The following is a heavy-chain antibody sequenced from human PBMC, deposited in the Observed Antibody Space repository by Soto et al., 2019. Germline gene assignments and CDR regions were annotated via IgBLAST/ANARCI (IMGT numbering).Heavy chain of an antibody. CDR1: GFSFSMYS. D-gene: IGHD1-26*01. CDR2: ISSNSVTI. Sequence: GSLRLSCAASGFSFSMYSMNWVRQAPGKGLEWVSYISSNSVTIYDTDSGRGRFTISRDNAKNSLYLQMNSLRDEDTAVYYCAREYILGTRSFDYWGQGTLVTVSS. V-gene: IGHV3-48*02. J-gene: IGHJ4*02. CDR3: AREYILGTRSFDY.